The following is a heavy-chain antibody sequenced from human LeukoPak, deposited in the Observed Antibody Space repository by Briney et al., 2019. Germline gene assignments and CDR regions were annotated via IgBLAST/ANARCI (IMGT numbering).Heavy chain of an antibody. CDR2: ISAYNGNS. J-gene: IGHJ4*02. V-gene: IGHV1-18*04. CDR1: GYTFTSYG. CDR3: ARAPVLLWFGELLSLDY. D-gene: IGHD3-10*01. Sequence: ASVTVSCMASGYTFTSYGISWVRQAPGQGLEWMGWISAYNGNSNYAQKLQGRVTMTTDTSTCTAYMELRSLRSDDTAVYYCARAPVLLWFGELLSLDYWGQGTLVTVSS.